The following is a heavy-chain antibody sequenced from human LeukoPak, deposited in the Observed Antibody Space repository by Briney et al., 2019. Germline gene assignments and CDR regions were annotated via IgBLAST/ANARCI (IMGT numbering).Heavy chain of an antibody. D-gene: IGHD5-24*01. CDR2: IDHSGST. V-gene: IGHV4-34*01. J-gene: IGHJ4*02. CDR3: ARVSTHVEMATIAYYFDY. Sequence: PSETLSLTCAVYGGSFSGYFWSWIRQPPGKGLEWIGEIDHSGSTNYNPSLKSRVTMSVDTSKNQFSLKLSSVTAADTAVYYCARVSTHVEMATIAYYFDYWGQGTLVTVSS. CDR1: GGSFSGYF.